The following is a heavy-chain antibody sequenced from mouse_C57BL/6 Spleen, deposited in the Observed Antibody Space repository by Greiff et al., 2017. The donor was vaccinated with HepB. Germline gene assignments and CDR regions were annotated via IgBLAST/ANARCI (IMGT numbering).Heavy chain of an antibody. Sequence: VQLQQSGPGLVKPSQSLSLTCSVTGYSITSGYYWNWIRQFPGNKLEWMGYISYDGSNNYNPSLKNRISITRDTSKNQFFLKLNSVTTEDTATYYCASIYDGYYWFAYWGQGTLVTVSA. CDR2: ISYDGSN. CDR1: GYSITSGYY. V-gene: IGHV3-6*01. CDR3: ASIYDGYYWFAY. J-gene: IGHJ3*01. D-gene: IGHD2-3*01.